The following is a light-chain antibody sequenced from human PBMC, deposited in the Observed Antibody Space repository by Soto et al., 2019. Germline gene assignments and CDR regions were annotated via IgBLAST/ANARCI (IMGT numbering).Light chain of an antibody. CDR2: DVS. J-gene: IGLJ1*01. V-gene: IGLV2-14*01. CDR1: SSDVGGYNY. CDR3: SSYTSSSTLEGV. Sequence: QSALTQPASVSGSPGQSITISCTGTSSDVGGYNYVSWYQQHPGKAPKLMIYDVSNRPSGVSNRFSGSNSGNTASLTISGLQAEDEADYYCSSYTSSSTLEGVFGTGTKLTVL.